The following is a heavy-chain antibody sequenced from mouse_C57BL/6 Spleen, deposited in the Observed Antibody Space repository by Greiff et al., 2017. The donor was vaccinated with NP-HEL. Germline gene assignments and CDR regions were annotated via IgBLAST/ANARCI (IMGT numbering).Heavy chain of an antibody. CDR2: IDPETGGT. CDR3: TRHEKGSYFDY. V-gene: IGHV1-15*01. Sequence: LVESGAELVRPGASVTLSCKASGYTFTDYEMHWVKQTPVHGLEWIGAIDPETGGTAYNQKFKGKAILTADKSSSTSYMELRSLTSEDSAVYYCTRHEKGSYFDYWGQGTTLTVSS. J-gene: IGHJ2*01. CDR1: GYTFTDYE.